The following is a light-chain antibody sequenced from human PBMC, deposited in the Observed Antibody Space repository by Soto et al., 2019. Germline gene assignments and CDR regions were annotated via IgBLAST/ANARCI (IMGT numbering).Light chain of an antibody. Sequence: DIQMTQSPSTRSASVGDRGTITCRASQSISSWLAWYQQKPGKAPKLLIYKASSLESGVPSRFSGSGSGTEFTLTISSLQPDDFATYYCQQYNSYSWTFGQGTKVDIK. CDR3: QQYNSYSWT. V-gene: IGKV1-5*03. CDR1: QSISSW. J-gene: IGKJ1*01. CDR2: KAS.